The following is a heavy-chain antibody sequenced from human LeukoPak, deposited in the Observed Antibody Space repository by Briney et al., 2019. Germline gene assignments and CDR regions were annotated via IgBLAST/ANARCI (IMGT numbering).Heavy chain of an antibody. V-gene: IGHV1-24*01. CDR2: FDPEDGET. D-gene: IGHD2-15*01. CDR3: ATWHRAVVAATGWFDP. CDR1: GYTLTELS. J-gene: IGHJ5*02. Sequence: ASVKVSCKVSGYTLTELSMHWVRQAPGKGLEWMGGFDPEDGETIYAQKFQGRVTMTEDTSTDTAYMELSSLRSEDTAVYYCATWHRAVVAATGWFDPWGQGTLVTVSS.